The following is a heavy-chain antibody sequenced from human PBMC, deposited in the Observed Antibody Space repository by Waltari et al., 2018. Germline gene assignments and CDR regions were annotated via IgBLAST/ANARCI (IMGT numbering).Heavy chain of an antibody. CDR3: ATPPVAATQDYYMDV. Sequence: QVQLVQSGAEVKKPGASVKVSCKAYGYTFTGYYIHWLRQAAGQGLEWMGWINPNSGGTNYAQKFQGMVTMTSDTSISTAYMELSRLRSDDTAVYYCATPPVAATQDYYMDVWGKGTTVTVSS. J-gene: IGHJ6*03. D-gene: IGHD2-15*01. CDR2: INPNSGGT. CDR1: GYTFTGYY. V-gene: IGHV1-2*02.